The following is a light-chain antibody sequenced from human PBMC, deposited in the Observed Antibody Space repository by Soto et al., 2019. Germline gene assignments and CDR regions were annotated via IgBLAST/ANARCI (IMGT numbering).Light chain of an antibody. CDR2: AAS. Sequence: AIRMTQSPSSLSASTGDRVTITCRASQGISSYLAWYQQKPGKAPKLLIYAASTLHSGVPSRFSGSGSGTDFTLTISCLQSEDFAAYYCQQYYSYPTWTFGQGTKVEIK. J-gene: IGKJ1*01. CDR1: QGISSY. V-gene: IGKV1-8*01. CDR3: QQYYSYPTWT.